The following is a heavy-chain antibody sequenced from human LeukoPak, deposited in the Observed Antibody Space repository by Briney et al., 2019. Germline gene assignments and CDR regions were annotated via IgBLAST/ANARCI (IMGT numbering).Heavy chain of an antibody. D-gene: IGHD6-13*01. V-gene: IGHV4-4*02. CDR3: ARARRGMAAFDY. J-gene: IGHJ4*02. CDR2: IYHSGST. Sequence: SETLSLTCAVSGGSISSSNRWSWVRQPPGKGLEWIGEIYHSGSTNYNPSLKSRVTISVDTSKNQFSLKLSSVTAADTAVYYYARARRGMAAFDYWGQGTLVTVSS. CDR1: GGSISSSNR.